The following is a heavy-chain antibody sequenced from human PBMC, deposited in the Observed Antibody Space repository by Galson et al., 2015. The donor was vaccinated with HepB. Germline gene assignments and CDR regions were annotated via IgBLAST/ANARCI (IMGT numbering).Heavy chain of an antibody. Sequence: SVKVSCKASGGTFSSYAISWVRQAPGQGLEWMGEIIPIFGTANYAQKFQGRVTITADKSTSTAYMELSSLRSEDTAVYYCARGVGRIQLWKNWGQGTLVTVSS. CDR1: GGTFSSYA. CDR3: ARGVGRIQLWKN. J-gene: IGHJ4*02. CDR2: IIPIFGTA. D-gene: IGHD5-18*01. V-gene: IGHV1-69*06.